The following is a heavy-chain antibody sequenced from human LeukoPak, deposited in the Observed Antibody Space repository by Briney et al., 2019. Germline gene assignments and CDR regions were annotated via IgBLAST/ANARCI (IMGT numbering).Heavy chain of an antibody. D-gene: IGHD1-1*01. J-gene: IGHJ4*02. CDR1: GGSISGSPYY. CDR3: ARPTTGPATQGYDS. V-gene: IGHV4-39*01. CDR2: IYYRGNT. Sequence: SETLSLTCTVSGGSISGSPYYWAWIRQPPGRGLEWIGSIYYRGNTYQNPSLKSRVTISVDPSKNQFSLSVISVTAADTAVYFCARPTTGPATQGYDSWGQGILVTVAS.